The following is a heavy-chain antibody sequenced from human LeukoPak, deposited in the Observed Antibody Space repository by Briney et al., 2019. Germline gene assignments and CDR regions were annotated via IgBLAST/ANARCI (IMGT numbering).Heavy chain of an antibody. V-gene: IGHV4-4*09. J-gene: IGHJ4*02. CDR1: GDSISSFY. D-gene: IGHD3-3*01. CDR2: IYTSGST. CDR3: AGRHYHFWSGSSPAVTY. Sequence: SETLSLTCTVSGDSISSFYWSWVRQPPGKGLEWIGYIYTSGSTNYNPSLKSRVTISLYTSKNQFYLYLRSVTAADTAVYYGAGRHYHFWSGSSPAVTYWGQGTLVTVSS.